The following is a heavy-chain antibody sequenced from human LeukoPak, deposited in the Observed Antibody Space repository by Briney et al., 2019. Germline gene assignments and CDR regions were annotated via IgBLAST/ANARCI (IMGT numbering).Heavy chain of an antibody. Sequence: ASVKVSCKASGYTFTSYAMHWVRQAPGQRLEWMGWINAGNGNTKYSQEFQGRVTITRDTSASTAYMELSSLRSEDMAVYYCATSRGDSSGYSPRFDYWGQGTLVTVSS. V-gene: IGHV1-3*03. CDR2: INAGNGNT. D-gene: IGHD3-22*01. CDR3: ATSRGDSSGYSPRFDY. J-gene: IGHJ4*02. CDR1: GYTFTSYA.